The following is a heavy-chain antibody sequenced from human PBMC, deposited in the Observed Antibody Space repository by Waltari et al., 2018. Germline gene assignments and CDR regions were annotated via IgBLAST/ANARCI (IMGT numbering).Heavy chain of an antibody. J-gene: IGHJ1*01. V-gene: IGHV3-23*01. D-gene: IGHD1-20*01. Sequence: EVQLLESGGGLIQPGGSLRLSCQASGLTSFTHAINWVRQAPGKGLEWVASISVSDATYYADSLKVRFTVSRDYSDNTIHLQMDSLRAEDTAVYFCAKPFYNWDDPLHSWGQGAPVIVSS. CDR3: AKPFYNWDDPLHS. CDR2: ISVSDAT. CDR1: GLTSFTHA.